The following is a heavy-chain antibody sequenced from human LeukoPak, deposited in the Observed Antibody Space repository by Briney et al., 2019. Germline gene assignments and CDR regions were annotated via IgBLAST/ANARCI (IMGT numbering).Heavy chain of an antibody. J-gene: IGHJ3*02. CDR3: ARRGGGHAFDI. Sequence: SETLSLTCTVSGGSISSYWWSWIRQPPGKGLEYIGYMFYSGSTNYNPSLKSRVTISVDTSKIHFSLRLSSVTAADTAVYYCARRGGGHAFDIWGQGTMVTVSS. D-gene: IGHD3-16*01. CDR2: MFYSGST. CDR1: GGSISSYW. V-gene: IGHV4-59*08.